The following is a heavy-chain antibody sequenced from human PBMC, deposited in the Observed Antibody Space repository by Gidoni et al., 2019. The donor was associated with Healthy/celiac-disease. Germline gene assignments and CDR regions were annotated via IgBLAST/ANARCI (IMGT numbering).Heavy chain of an antibody. J-gene: IGHJ4*02. CDR3: ARDRGWVSH. Sequence: QVQLQESGPGLVKPPETLSLTRTVPGGSISSYYWSWIRQPPGKGLEWIGYIYYSGSTNYNPSLKSRVTISVDTSKNQFSLKLSSVTAADTAVYYCARDRGWVSHWGQGTLVTVSS. CDR1: GGSISSYY. V-gene: IGHV4-59*01. CDR2: IYYSGST. D-gene: IGHD6-19*01.